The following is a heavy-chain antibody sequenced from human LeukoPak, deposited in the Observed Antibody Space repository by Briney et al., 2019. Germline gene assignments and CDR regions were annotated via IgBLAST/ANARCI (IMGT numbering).Heavy chain of an antibody. CDR2: INHSGST. D-gene: IGHD1-7*01. Sequence: SETLSLTCAVYGGSFSGYYWSWIRQPPGKGLEWIGEINHSGSTNYNPSLKSRVTISIDTSKNQFSLKLSSVTAADTAVYYCARHEKELPDAFDIWGQGTMVTVSS. V-gene: IGHV4-34*01. J-gene: IGHJ3*02. CDR1: GGSFSGYY. CDR3: ARHEKELPDAFDI.